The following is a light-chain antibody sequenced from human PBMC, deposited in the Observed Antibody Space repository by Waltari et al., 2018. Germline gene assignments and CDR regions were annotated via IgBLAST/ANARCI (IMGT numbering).Light chain of an antibody. CDR1: QRVSKY. CDR3: KKYGTLRAT. J-gene: IGKJ1*01. CDR2: DAS. V-gene: IGKV3-20*01. Sequence: EIVLTQSPCSLSSSPGERVTLSCRASQRVSKYLAWYQQKPGQAPRLLIYDASIRATGMPDRFRGSVWGTGFSLDFSSLEPKDLAVYYSKKYGTLRATFGQGSKVQ.